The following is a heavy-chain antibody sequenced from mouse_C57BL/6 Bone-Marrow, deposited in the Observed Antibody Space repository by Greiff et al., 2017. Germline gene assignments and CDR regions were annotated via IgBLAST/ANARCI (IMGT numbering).Heavy chain of an antibody. CDR3: ARSKDYYGSRYFDV. CDR1: GYTFTSYG. V-gene: IGHV1-81*01. D-gene: IGHD1-1*01. Sequence: QVQLQQSGAELARPGASVKLSCKASGYTFTSYGISWVKQRTGQGLEWIGEIYPRSGNTYYNEKFKGKATLTADKSSSTAYMELRSLTSEDSAVYSCARSKDYYGSRYFDVWGTGTTVTVSS. J-gene: IGHJ1*03. CDR2: IYPRSGNT.